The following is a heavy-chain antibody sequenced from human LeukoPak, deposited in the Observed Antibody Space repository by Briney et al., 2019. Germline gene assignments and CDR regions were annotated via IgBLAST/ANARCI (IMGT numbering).Heavy chain of an antibody. CDR1: GYTFTAHY. Sequence: ASVKVSCKASGYTFTAHYIHWLRQVPGQGLEWMGWINPNSGGTKYAEKFQGRVTMTRDTSINTAYMELSSLKSDDTAVYHCARVGSSGYYLKNFDYWGQGTLVTVSS. CDR2: INPNSGGT. J-gene: IGHJ4*02. D-gene: IGHD3-22*01. CDR3: ARVGSSGYYLKNFDY. V-gene: IGHV1-2*02.